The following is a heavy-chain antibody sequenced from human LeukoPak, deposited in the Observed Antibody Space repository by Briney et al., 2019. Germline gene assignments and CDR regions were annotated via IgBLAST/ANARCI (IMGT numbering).Heavy chain of an antibody. CDR3: AKGYSGYDYAFDI. CDR1: GFIFSSYG. D-gene: IGHD5-12*01. Sequence: GGSLRLSCAASGFIFSSYGMHWVRQAPGKGLEWVALMAGDGSSIYYADSVKGRFTISRDNSKNTVYLQMNSLRVEDAAMYYCAKGYSGYDYAFDIWGQGTMVTISS. V-gene: IGHV3-30*18. CDR2: MAGDGSSI. J-gene: IGHJ3*02.